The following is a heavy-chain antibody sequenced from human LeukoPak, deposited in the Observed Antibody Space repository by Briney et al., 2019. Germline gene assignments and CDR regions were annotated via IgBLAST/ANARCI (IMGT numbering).Heavy chain of an antibody. D-gene: IGHD2-2*01. V-gene: IGHV3-21*01. Sequence: GGSLRLSCAASGFTFSSYSMNWVRQAPGKGLEWVSSISSSSSYIYYADSVKGRFTISRDNAKNPLYLQMNSLRAEDTAVYYCAKRLGYCTSTSCTDLYYYYGMDVWGQGTTVTVSS. CDR1: GFTFSSYS. J-gene: IGHJ6*02. CDR2: ISSSSSYI. CDR3: AKRLGYCTSTSCTDLYYYYGMDV.